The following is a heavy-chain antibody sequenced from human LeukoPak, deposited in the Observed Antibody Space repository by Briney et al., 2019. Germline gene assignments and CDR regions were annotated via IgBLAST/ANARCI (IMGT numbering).Heavy chain of an antibody. CDR2: MDYSGTT. J-gene: IGHJ4*02. D-gene: IGHD1-26*01. CDR1: GGSVSTYF. V-gene: IGHV4-59*02. Sequence: PSETLSLTCTVSGGSVSTYFWSWIRQPPGKGLEWIVYMDYSGTTNYNPSLRSRVTISIDTSKNQFSLSLSSVTAADTAVYYCVRDIRFIGATHYFDYWGQGTLVTVSS. CDR3: VRDIRFIGATHYFDY.